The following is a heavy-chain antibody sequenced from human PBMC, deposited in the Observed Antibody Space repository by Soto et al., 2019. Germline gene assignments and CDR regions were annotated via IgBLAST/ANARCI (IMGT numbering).Heavy chain of an antibody. D-gene: IGHD6-19*01. CDR1: GGSISSSNW. V-gene: IGHV4-4*02. Sequence: SETLSLTCAVSGGSISSSNWWSWVRQPPGKGLEWIGEIYHSGSTNYNPSLKSRVTISVDKSKNQFSLKLSSVTAADTAVYYCASVAVAGQYYYYYYGMDVWGQGTKVTVSS. CDR3: ASVAVAGQYYYYYYGMDV. CDR2: IYHSGST. J-gene: IGHJ6*02.